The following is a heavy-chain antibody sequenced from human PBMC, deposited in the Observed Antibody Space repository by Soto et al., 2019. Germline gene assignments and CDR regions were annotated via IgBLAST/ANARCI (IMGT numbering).Heavy chain of an antibody. CDR1: GFTFSSYW. D-gene: IGHD3-9*01. Sequence: PGGSLRLSCAASGFTFSSYWMSWVRQAPGKGLEWVANIKVDGSEKSYVDSVKGRFTISRDNAKNSLFLQMTSLRVEDTAVYYCARDPKGDIPDYYGMDVWGQGT. CDR3: ARDPKGDIPDYYGMDV. J-gene: IGHJ6*02. CDR2: IKVDGSEK. V-gene: IGHV3-7*03.